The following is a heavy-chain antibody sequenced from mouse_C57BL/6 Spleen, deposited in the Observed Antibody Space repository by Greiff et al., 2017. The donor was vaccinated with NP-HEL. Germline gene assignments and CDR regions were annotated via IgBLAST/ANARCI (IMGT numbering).Heavy chain of an antibody. D-gene: IGHD4-1*01. J-gene: IGHJ2*01. CDR3: ARSLGFDY. CDR2: IYPGDGDT. V-gene: IGHV1-82*01. CDR1: GYAFSSSW. Sequence: QVQLQQSGPELVKPGASVKISCKASGYAFSSSWMNWVKQRPGKGLEWIGRIYPGDGDTNYNGKLKGKATLTADKSSSTAYMPLSSLTSEDSAVYFCARSLGFDYWGQGTTLTVSS.